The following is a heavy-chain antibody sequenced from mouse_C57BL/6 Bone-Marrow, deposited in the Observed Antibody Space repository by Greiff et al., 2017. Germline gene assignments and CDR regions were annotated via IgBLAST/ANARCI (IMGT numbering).Heavy chain of an antibody. CDR3: ARSRDYYGSSPYWYFDV. CDR2: INPNYGTT. J-gene: IGHJ1*03. CDR1: GYSFTDYN. Sequence: EVKLVESGPELVKPGASVKISCKASGYSFTDYNMNWVKQSNGKSLEWIGVINPNYGTTSYNQKFKGKATLTVDQSSSTAYMQLNSLTSEDSAVYYCARSRDYYGSSPYWYFDVWGTGTTVTVSS. D-gene: IGHD1-1*01. V-gene: IGHV1-39*01.